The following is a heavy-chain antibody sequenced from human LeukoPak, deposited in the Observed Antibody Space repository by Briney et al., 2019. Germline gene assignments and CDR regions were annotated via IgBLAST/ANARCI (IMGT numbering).Heavy chain of an antibody. CDR1: GGTFSSYA. CDR2: SIPILGIA. V-gene: IGHV1-69*04. Sequence: GASVKVSCKASGGTFSSYAISWVRQAPGQGLEWMGRSIPILGIANYAQKFQGRVTITADKSTSTAYMELSSLRSEDTAVYYCARAVTGKSIYYYYGMDVWGQGTTVTVSS. CDR3: ARAVTGKSIYYYYGMDV. D-gene: IGHD1-20*01. J-gene: IGHJ6*02.